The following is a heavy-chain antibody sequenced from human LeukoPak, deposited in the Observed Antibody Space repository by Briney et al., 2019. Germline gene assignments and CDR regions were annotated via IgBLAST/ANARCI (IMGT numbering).Heavy chain of an antibody. V-gene: IGHV1-46*01. CDR3: ASSKAFFDSGGYYSTYYYFDY. J-gene: IGHJ4*02. Sequence: EASVKVSCKASGYTFTSYYMHWVRQAPGQGLEWMGIINPSGGSTSYAQKFQGRVTMTRDTSTSTVYMELSSLRSEDTAVYYCASSKAFFDSGGYYSTYYYFDYWGQGTLVTVSS. CDR1: GYTFTSYY. CDR2: INPSGGST. D-gene: IGHD3-22*01.